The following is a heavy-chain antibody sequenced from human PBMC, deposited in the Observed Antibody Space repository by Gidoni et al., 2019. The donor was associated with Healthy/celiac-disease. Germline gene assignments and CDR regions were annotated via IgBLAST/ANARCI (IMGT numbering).Heavy chain of an antibody. CDR1: GYTFTSYG. V-gene: IGHV1-18*01. Sequence: QVQLVQSGAEVKKPGASGKVSCKASGYTFTSYGIRWVRQAPGQGLEWMGWIRAYNGNTNYAQKLQGRVTMTTDTSTSTAYMELRSLRSDDTAVYYCARGGKYYYDSSGYYYHYYYGMDVWGQGTTVTVSS. CDR2: IRAYNGNT. CDR3: ARGGKYYYDSSGYYYHYYYGMDV. D-gene: IGHD3-22*01. J-gene: IGHJ6*02.